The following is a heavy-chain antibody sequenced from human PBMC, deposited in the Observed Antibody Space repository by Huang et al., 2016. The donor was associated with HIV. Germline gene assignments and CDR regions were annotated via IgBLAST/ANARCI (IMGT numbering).Heavy chain of an antibody. D-gene: IGHD6-13*01. V-gene: IGHV3-30*18. Sequence: QVQLVESGGGVVQPGRSLRISCAASGFTFSSYGMHWVRQAPGKGLGWDAVISYDAKTKYYADSVKGRFSISRDNSKTTVYLQLNSLRLVDTAVYYCAKGGSAAAVLDFWGQGTLVTVSS. J-gene: IGHJ4*02. CDR3: AKGGSAAAVLDF. CDR2: ISYDAKTK. CDR1: GFTFSSYG.